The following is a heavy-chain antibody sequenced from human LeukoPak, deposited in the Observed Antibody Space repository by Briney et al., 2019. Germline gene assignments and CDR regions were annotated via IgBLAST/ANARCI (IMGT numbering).Heavy chain of an antibody. D-gene: IGHD6-13*01. V-gene: IGHV4-61*10. CDR2: IYYSGST. CDR1: GGSISSGSYY. CDR3: ARLYSSSWYPRALIDY. J-gene: IGHJ4*02. Sequence: PSETLSLTCTVSGGSISSGSYYWSWIRQPAGKGLEWIGYIYYSGSTNYNPSLKSRVTISVDTSKNQFSLKLSSVTAADTAVYYCARLYSSSWYPRALIDYWGQGTLVTVSS.